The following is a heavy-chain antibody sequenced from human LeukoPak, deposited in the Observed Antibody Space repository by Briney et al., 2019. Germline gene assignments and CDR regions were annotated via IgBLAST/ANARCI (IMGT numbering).Heavy chain of an antibody. J-gene: IGHJ4*02. D-gene: IGHD3-10*01. CDR1: GFTFSSYA. CDR3: ARDKKSGESSEIDY. CDR2: INRDGSTT. V-gene: IGHV3-74*03. Sequence: GGSLRLSCAASGFTFSSYAMSWVRQAPGKGLVWVSRINRDGSTTKYADSVKGRFTVSRDNAKNTLNLQMNSLRAEDTAVYYCARDKKSGESSEIDYWGQGTLVTVSS.